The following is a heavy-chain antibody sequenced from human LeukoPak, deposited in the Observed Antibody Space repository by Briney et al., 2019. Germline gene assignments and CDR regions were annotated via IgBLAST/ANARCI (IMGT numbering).Heavy chain of an antibody. J-gene: IGHJ4*02. V-gene: IGHV4-34*01. CDR2: INHRGIT. CDR3: ARHSSIGVTRWYYFDY. Sequence: SETLSLTCVVYGGSFSDYYWSWIRQPPGKGLEWIGEINHRGITNYNPSLTSRVTISVDTSKNQLSLKLSSVTAADTAVYYCARHSSIGVTRWYYFDYWGQGILVTVSS. D-gene: IGHD3-10*01. CDR1: GGSFSDYY.